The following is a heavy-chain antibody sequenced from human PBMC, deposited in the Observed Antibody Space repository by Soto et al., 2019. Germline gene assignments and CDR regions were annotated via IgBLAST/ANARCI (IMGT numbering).Heavy chain of an antibody. CDR1: GESFSGYY. CDR2: INHSGST. Sequence: PSETLSLTCAVYGESFSGYYWSWIRQPPGKGLEWIGEINHSGSTNYNPSLKSRVTISVDTSKNQSSLKLSSVTAADTAVYYCARDASLSVGDPAPFDNWGQGTRVTVSS. D-gene: IGHD5-18*01. V-gene: IGHV4-34*01. CDR3: ARDASLSVGDPAPFDN. J-gene: IGHJ4*02.